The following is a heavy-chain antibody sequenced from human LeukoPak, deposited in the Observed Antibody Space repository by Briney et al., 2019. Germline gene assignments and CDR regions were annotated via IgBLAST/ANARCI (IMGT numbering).Heavy chain of an antibody. D-gene: IGHD5/OR15-5a*01. J-gene: IGHJ5*02. V-gene: IGHV4-39*07. CDR1: GGSISSSNYY. Sequence: PSETLSLTCTVSGGSISSSNYYWGWIRQPPGKGLGWIGTIYYSGSAYYNPSLKSRVTISVDTSKNQFSLKLSSVTAADTAVYYCARRVLSDPSISPKNWFDPWGQGTRVTVSS. CDR2: IYYSGSA. CDR3: ARRVLSDPSISPKNWFDP.